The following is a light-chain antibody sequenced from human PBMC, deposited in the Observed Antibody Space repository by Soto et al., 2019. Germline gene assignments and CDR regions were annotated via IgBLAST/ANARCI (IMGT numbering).Light chain of an antibody. J-gene: IGKJ5*01. CDR2: GAS. V-gene: IGKV3-15*01. CDR1: QSVSRN. CDR3: QQYHNWPPIT. Sequence: IVMTQSPAPLSVSPGERATLSCRSSQSVSRNLAWYQQKRGQAPRLLIYGASTRATGIPARFSGSGSGTEFTLTISSLQSEDFAVYYCQQYHNWPPITFGQGTRLEIK.